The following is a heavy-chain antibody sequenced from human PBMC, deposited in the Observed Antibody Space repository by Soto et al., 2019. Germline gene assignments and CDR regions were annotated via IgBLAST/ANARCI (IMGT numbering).Heavy chain of an antibody. CDR3: AREAPTYYDMLTGSLNGRLDAFDI. D-gene: IGHD3-9*01. CDR1: GYTFTSYY. CDR2: INPSGGST. J-gene: IGHJ3*02. Sequence: QVQLVQSGAEVKKPGASVKVSCKASGYTFTSYYMHWVRQAPGQGLEWMGIINPSGGSTSYAQKFQGRVTMTRDTSTSTVYMELSSLRSEDTAVYYCAREAPTYYDMLTGSLNGRLDAFDIWGQGTMVTVSS. V-gene: IGHV1-46*01.